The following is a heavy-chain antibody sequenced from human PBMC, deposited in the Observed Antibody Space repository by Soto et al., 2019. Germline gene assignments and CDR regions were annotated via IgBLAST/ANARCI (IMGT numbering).Heavy chain of an antibody. Sequence: SETLSLTCAVSGGSISSSNWWSWVRQPPGKGLEWIGEIYHSGSTNYNPSLKSRVTISVDKSKNQFSLKLSSVTAADTAVYYCARLSTGYSYASFDYWGQGTLVTVSP. V-gene: IGHV4-4*02. CDR2: IYHSGST. CDR3: ARLSTGYSYASFDY. J-gene: IGHJ4*02. CDR1: GGSISSSNW. D-gene: IGHD5-18*01.